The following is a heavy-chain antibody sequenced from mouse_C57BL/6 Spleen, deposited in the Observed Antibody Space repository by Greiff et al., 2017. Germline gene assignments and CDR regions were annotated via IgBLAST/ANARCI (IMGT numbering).Heavy chain of an antibody. V-gene: IGHV1-53*01. J-gene: IGHJ4*01. CDR2: INPSNGGT. CDR3: ALGRHRLECALDG. Sequence: QVQLQQPGSELVKPGASVKLSCKASGYTFTSYWMHWVKQRPGQGLVWIGNINPSNGGTNYNEKFKSKTTLTVDKSTSTAYMQLSSLTSEDSAVYKCALGRHRLECALDGWGKGTSVTVSS. D-gene: IGHD3-2*02. CDR1: GYTFTSYW.